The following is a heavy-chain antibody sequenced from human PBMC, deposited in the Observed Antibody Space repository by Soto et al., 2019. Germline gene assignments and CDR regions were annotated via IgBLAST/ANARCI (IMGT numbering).Heavy chain of an antibody. J-gene: IGHJ4*01. V-gene: IGHV1-8*01. Sequence: ASVKVSCKASGFTFITYDFSWVRQAAGQGLEWMGWMNPNNGNAGFAQKFRGRINMTRNTSISTAYLELSSLRSDDSAVYFCARRKERSGPHYLDLWGHGTQVTVSS. D-gene: IGHD6-25*01. CDR2: MNPNNGNA. CDR1: GFTFITYD. CDR3: ARRKERSGPHYLDL.